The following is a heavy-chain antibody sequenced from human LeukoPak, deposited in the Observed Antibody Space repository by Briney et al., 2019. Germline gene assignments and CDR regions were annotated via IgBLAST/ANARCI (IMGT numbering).Heavy chain of an antibody. D-gene: IGHD3-10*01. V-gene: IGHV3-43*01. J-gene: IGHJ4*02. CDR2: ISWDGGST. CDR3: AKGNYFDY. CDR1: GFTFSSYS. Sequence: GGSLRLSCAASGFTFSSYSMNWVRQAPGKGLEWVSLISWDGGSTYYADSVKGRFTISRDNSKNSLYLQMNSLRTEVTALYYCAKGNYFDYWGQGTLVTVSS.